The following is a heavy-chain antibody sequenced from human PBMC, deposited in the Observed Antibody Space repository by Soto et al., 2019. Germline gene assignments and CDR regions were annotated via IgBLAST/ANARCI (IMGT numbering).Heavy chain of an antibody. V-gene: IGHV3-23*01. CDR2: ISSTGAST. CDR1: GFTFSDHA. Sequence: EVQLLESGGDLVQPGGSLRLSCAASGFTFSDHAMNWVRQAPGKGLEWVSTISSTGASTYYADSAKGRFTISRDSSKNKLYLHMNSLRAEDTAVYYCATENVVVFGDYGSLWGQGTLVTVSS. J-gene: IGHJ4*02. CDR3: ATENVVVFGDYGSL. D-gene: IGHD2-21*01.